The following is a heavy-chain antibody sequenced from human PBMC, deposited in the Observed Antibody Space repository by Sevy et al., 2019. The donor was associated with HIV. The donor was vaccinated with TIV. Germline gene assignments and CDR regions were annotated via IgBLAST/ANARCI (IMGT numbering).Heavy chain of an antibody. D-gene: IGHD2-15*01. V-gene: IGHV1-3*01. Sequence: ASVKVSCKASGYTFTNYAIHWVRQAPGQKLEWMGRINVGNGNTLSQKWQDRATFTRETSASTAYMQLSSLRSEDTAVYYCARGEFCSGSSCYSEFFDYWGQGALVTVSS. J-gene: IGHJ4*02. CDR3: ARGEFCSGSSCYSEFFDY. CDR1: GYTFTNYA. CDR2: INVGNGNT.